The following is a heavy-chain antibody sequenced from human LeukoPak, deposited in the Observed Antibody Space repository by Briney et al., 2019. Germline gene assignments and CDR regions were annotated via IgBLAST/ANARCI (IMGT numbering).Heavy chain of an antibody. V-gene: IGHV4-59*01. Sequence: GSLRLSCAASGFTFSSYSMNWVRQAPGKGLEWIGYIYYSGSTNYNPSLKSRVTISVDTSKNQFSLKLSSVTAADTAVYYCARVGVVPAAPLQHWGQGTLVTVSS. J-gene: IGHJ1*01. CDR3: ARVGVVPAAPLQH. CDR2: IYYSGST. CDR1: GFTFSSYS. D-gene: IGHD2-2*01.